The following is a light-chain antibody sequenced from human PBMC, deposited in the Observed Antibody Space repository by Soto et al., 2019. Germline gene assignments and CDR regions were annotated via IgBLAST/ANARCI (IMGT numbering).Light chain of an antibody. J-gene: IGKJ3*01. CDR3: QQRKHWPPIFT. V-gene: IGKV3-11*01. CDR1: QSVSSY. Sequence: EIVLTQSPATLSLPPGERATLSCRASQSVSSYLAWYQQKPGQPPRLLIYDVSKRATGIPARFSGSGSGTDFTLTISSLEPEDFAVYFCQQRKHWPPIFTFGPGTTLDF. CDR2: DVS.